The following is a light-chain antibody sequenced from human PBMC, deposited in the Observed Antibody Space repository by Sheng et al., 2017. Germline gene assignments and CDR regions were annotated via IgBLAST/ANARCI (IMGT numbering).Light chain of an antibody. CDR1: QSVYSK. CDR3: QQRSSWPPT. V-gene: IGKV3-15*01. Sequence: EIVVTQSPATLSVSPGERATLSCRASQSVYSKLAWYQQKPGQAPRLLIYAASTRATGIPARFSGSGSGTEFTLTISSLQSEDFALYYCQQRSSWPPTFGQGTQVEIK. J-gene: IGKJ1*01. CDR2: AAS.